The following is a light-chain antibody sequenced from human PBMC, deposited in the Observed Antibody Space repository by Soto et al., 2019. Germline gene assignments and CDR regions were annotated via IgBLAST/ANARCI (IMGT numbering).Light chain of an antibody. CDR1: QNVLYSSNNKNY. Sequence: DIVMTQSPDSLAVSLGERATINCKSSQNVLYSSNNKNYLAWYQQKPGQSPKLLIYWASTRDSGVPDRFSGSGSGTDFTRTISRLQAEDVAVYYCQQYCSTPFPFGPGTKVDI. V-gene: IGKV4-1*01. CDR3: QQYCSTPFP. J-gene: IGKJ3*01. CDR2: WAS.